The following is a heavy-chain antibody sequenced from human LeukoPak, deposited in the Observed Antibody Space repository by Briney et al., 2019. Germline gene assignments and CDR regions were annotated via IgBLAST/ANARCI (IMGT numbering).Heavy chain of an antibody. CDR1: GYTFTGYY. V-gene: IGHV1-2*06. D-gene: IGHD2-15*01. CDR2: INPDSGGT. Sequence: APVKVSCKASGYTFTGYYMHWVRQAPGQGLEWMGRINPDSGGTNYAQKFQGRVTMTRDTSISTAYMELSRLRSDDTAVYYCARVKRGGSCYSPWGQGTLVTVSS. CDR3: ARVKRGGSCYSP. J-gene: IGHJ5*02.